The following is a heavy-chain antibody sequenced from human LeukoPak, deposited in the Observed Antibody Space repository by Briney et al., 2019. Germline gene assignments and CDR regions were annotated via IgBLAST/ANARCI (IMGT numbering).Heavy chain of an antibody. CDR1: GFTFSSYA. V-gene: IGHV3-64*01. Sequence: PGGSLRLSCAASGFTFSSYAMHWARQAPGKGLEYVSAISSNGGSTYYANSVKGRFTISRDNSKNTLYLQMGSLRAEDMAVYYCGRIAAAGTAWGQGTLVTVSS. CDR2: ISSNGGST. CDR3: GRIAAAGTA. J-gene: IGHJ4*02. D-gene: IGHD6-13*01.